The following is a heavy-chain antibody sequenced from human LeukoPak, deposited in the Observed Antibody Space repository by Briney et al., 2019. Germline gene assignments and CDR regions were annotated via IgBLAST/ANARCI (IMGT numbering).Heavy chain of an antibody. Sequence: PGGSLRLSCAASGFTFRSDAMTWVRQAPAKGLEWVSTISGSGDSTYYANSVKGRFTISRDNSKNTLYLQVNSLRAEDTAVYYCTTTVVTAAYHDAFDIWGQGTMVTVSS. V-gene: IGHV3-23*01. CDR1: GFTFRSDA. CDR2: ISGSGDST. CDR3: TTTVVTAAYHDAFDI. J-gene: IGHJ3*02. D-gene: IGHD4-23*01.